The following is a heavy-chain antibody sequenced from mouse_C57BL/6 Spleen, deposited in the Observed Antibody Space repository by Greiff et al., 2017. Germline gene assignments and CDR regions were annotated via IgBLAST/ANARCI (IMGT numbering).Heavy chain of an antibody. Sequence: EVQLQQSGPELVKPGASVKISCKASGYTFTDYYMNWVKQSHGKSLEWIGDINPNNGGTSYNQKFKGKATLTVDKSSSTAYMELRSLTSEDSAVYYCARGGYYDSLAYWGQGTLVTVSA. J-gene: IGHJ3*01. CDR2: INPNNGGT. CDR1: GYTFTDYY. D-gene: IGHD2-4*01. CDR3: ARGGYYDSLAY. V-gene: IGHV1-26*01.